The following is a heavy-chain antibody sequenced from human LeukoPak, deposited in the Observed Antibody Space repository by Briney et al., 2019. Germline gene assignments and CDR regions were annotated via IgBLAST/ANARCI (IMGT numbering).Heavy chain of an antibody. D-gene: IGHD2/OR15-2a*01. CDR2: VSGSGDST. V-gene: IGHV3-23*01. CDR1: GFIFSSYG. Sequence: PGESLRLSCAASGFIFSSYGMSWVRQAPGKGLEWVSAVSGSGDSTNYADSVKGRFTISRDNSKNTLSLQMNSLRAEDTAEYYCARSASGYYLFDYWGQGTLVTVSS. CDR3: ARSASGYYLFDY. J-gene: IGHJ4*02.